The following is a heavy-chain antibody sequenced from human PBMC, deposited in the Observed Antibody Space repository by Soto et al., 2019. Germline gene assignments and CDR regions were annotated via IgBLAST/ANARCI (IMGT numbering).Heavy chain of an antibody. D-gene: IGHD6-6*01. CDR2: ISSGGGT. Sequence: EVQMVQTGGGLIQPGGSLRLSCAASGFTVSNNYMAWVRQAPGTGLGWVSVISSGGGTYYADSVRGRFTISRDSFSNTLFLQMDSLRADDTAVYYCAGTLRSSSFDYWGQGTLVTVSS. CDR3: AGTLRSSSFDY. J-gene: IGHJ4*02. CDR1: GFTVSNNY. V-gene: IGHV3-53*02.